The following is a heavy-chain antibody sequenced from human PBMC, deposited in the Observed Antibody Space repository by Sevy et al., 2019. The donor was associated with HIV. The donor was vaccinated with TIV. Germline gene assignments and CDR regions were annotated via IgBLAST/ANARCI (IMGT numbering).Heavy chain of an antibody. V-gene: IGHV3-33*01. Sequence: GGSLRLSCAASGFTFSGFGMHWVRQAPGKGLEWVALIWYDASDKYYADSVKGRFTISRDNSNNALYLQMDSLRADDTAGYYCARDWSHGVFDYWGQGTLVTVSS. CDR1: GFTFSGFG. CDR2: IWYDASDK. J-gene: IGHJ4*02. CDR3: ARDWSHGVFDY. D-gene: IGHD2-8*01.